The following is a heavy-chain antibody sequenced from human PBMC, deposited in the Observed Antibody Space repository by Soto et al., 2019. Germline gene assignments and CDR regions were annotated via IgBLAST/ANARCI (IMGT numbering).Heavy chain of an antibody. CDR1: GFTFSSYG. Sequence: QVQLVESGGGVVQPGRSLRLSCAASGFTFSSYGMHWVRQASGKGLEWVAVIWYDGSNKYYADSVKGRFTISRDNSKNTLYLQMNSRRAEDTAVYYCARDVLLWFGELLPGYYYYGMDVWGQGTTVTVSS. J-gene: IGHJ6*02. CDR3: ARDVLLWFGELLPGYYYYGMDV. V-gene: IGHV3-33*01. CDR2: IWYDGSNK. D-gene: IGHD3-10*01.